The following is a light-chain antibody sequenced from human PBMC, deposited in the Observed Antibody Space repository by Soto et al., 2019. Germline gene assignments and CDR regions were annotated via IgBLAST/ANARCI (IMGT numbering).Light chain of an antibody. J-gene: IGKJ1*01. CDR3: HQRQSWPRT. CDR2: LAS. CDR1: QAVNTR. Sequence: EIVLTQSPATLSSFPGDRVTLSCRASQAVNTRLAWYQHKPGQAPRLLIYLASNRAAGVPARFSGSGSGTDYTLTISDVEPEDFAVYSWHQRQSWPRTCGQGTTVDIK. V-gene: IGKV3-11*01.